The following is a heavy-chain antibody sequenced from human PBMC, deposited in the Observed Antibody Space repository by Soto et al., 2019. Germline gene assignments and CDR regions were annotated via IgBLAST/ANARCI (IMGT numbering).Heavy chain of an antibody. CDR3: VRRGPTAWREFDI. J-gene: IGHJ3*02. V-gene: IGHV3-23*01. CDR2: ISGSGSDT. CDR1: GFTISTNT. D-gene: IGHD3-10*01. Sequence: PGGSLRLSCAASGFTISTNTMNWVRQAPGKGLEWVSSISGSGSDTFYADSVRDRFTISRDNSKNTLYLQMNTLTAEDTAVYYCVRRGPTAWREFDIWGQGTMVPVSS.